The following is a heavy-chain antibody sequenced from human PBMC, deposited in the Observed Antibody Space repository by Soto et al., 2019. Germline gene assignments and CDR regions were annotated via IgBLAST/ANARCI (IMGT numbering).Heavy chain of an antibody. CDR2: IKQDGSEK. CDR1: GFTFSSYW. J-gene: IGHJ6*02. CDR3: ARVGGMITFGGVIDDYYYYGMDV. V-gene: IGHV3-7*03. Sequence: GGSLRLSCAASGFTFSSYWMSWVRQAPGKGLEWVANIKQDGSEKYYVDSVKGRFTISRDNAKNSLYLQMNSLRAEDTAVYYCARVGGMITFGGVIDDYYYYGMDVWGQGTTVTVSS. D-gene: IGHD3-16*02.